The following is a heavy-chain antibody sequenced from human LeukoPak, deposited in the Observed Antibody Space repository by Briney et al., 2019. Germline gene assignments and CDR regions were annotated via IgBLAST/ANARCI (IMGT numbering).Heavy chain of an antibody. J-gene: IGHJ3*02. CDR2: ITAGNGNT. Sequence: ASVKVSCKASGYNFRNYGIGWVRQASRQGLEWMGWITAGNGNTSYAQKVQGRVTMTTDTSTSTAYMELRSLRSDDTAVYFCARDSARGYSYGYNAFDIWGQGTMVTASS. CDR1: GYNFRNYG. V-gene: IGHV1-18*01. CDR3: ARDSARGYSYGYNAFDI. D-gene: IGHD5-18*01.